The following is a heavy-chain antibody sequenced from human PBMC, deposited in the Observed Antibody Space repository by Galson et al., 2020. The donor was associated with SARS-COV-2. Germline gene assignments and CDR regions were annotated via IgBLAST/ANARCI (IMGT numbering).Heavy chain of an antibody. CDR2: ISEDGSLK. CDR3: VSWKSGNALNN. J-gene: IGHJ4*02. Sequence: GGSLRLSCVASGFSISRCWMSWVRQAPGKGLEWVAHISEDGSLKYYVDSVKGRVTISRDNAEKSLYLQMSSLGAEDTAVYYCVSWKSGNALNNGGQGTLITVS. CDR1: GFSISRCW. D-gene: IGHD1-26*01. V-gene: IGHV3-7*01.